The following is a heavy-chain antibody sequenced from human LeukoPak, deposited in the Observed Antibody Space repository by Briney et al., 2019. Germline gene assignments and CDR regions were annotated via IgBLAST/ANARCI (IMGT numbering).Heavy chain of an antibody. CDR3: AKRGSSGWYVPAGIDY. J-gene: IGHJ4*02. V-gene: IGHV3-23*01. CDR2: ISGSGGST. CDR1: GFTFSSYA. Sequence: GGSLRLSCAASGFTFSSYAMSWVRQAPGKGLEWVSAISGSGGSTYYGDSLKGRFTISRDNSKNTLYLQMNSLRAEDTAVYYCAKRGSSGWYVPAGIDYWGQGTLVTVSS. D-gene: IGHD6-19*01.